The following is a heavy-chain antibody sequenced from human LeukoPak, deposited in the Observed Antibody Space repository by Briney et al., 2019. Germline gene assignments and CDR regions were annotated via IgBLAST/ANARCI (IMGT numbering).Heavy chain of an antibody. V-gene: IGHV4-39*01. CDR1: GGSISSSSHY. J-gene: IGHJ4*02. D-gene: IGHD5-24*01. CDR3: ARQPGDGYNDY. Sequence: SETLSLTCTVSGGSISSSSHYWGWLRQPPGKGLEWIGSVYYSGITYYNPSLKSRVTISVDTSKNQFSLKLRSVTAADTAVYYCARQPGDGYNDYWGQGTLVTVSS. CDR2: VYYSGIT.